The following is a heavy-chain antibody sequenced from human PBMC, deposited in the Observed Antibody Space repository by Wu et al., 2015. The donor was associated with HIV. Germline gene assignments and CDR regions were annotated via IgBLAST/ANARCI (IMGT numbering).Heavy chain of an antibody. CDR3: ASFCSSTSCYGYYYGMDV. V-gene: IGHV1-69*13. CDR2: IIPIFGTA. CDR1: GGTFSSYA. Sequence: QVQLVQSGAEVKKPGSSVKVSCKASGGTFSSYAISWVRQAPGQGLEWMGRIIPIFGTANYAQKFQGRVTITADESTSTAYMELSSLRSEDTAVYYCASFCSSTSCYGYYYGMDVWGPRDHGHRLL. D-gene: IGHD2-2*01. J-gene: IGHJ6*01.